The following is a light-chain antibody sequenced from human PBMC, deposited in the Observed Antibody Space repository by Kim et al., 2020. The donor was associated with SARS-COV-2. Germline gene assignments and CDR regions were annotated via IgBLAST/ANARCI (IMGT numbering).Light chain of an antibody. CDR2: LNSDGSH. V-gene: IGLV4-69*01. CDR1: SGQSSKA. CDR3: QTWGTGIRV. Sequence: ASVKLNCTLGSGQSSKAIASHQQQPGKGPRYLMKLNSDGSHSKGDGIPDRFSGASAGAERYLTIASLQSEDEADYYCQTWGTGIRVFGGGTQLTVL. J-gene: IGLJ3*02.